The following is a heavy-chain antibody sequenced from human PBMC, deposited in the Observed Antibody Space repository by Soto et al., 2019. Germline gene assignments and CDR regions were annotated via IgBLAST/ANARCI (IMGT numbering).Heavy chain of an antibody. CDR3: AGGSGWESES. J-gene: IGHJ4*02. Sequence: EVQLVESGGGLVQPGGSLRLSCAVSEFTFTTYWMTWVSQAPGKGLEWVANIKEDGGQKNYLESVRGRFTISRDNAKKSLFLEMSSLRVEDTAVYFCAGGSGWESESWGQGTLVTVSS. D-gene: IGHD6-19*01. CDR1: EFTFTTYW. V-gene: IGHV3-7*05. CDR2: IKEDGGQK.